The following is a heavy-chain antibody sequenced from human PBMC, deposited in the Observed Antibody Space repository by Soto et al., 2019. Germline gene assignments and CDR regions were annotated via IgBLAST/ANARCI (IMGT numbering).Heavy chain of an antibody. V-gene: IGHV3-7*01. CDR3: ARGDIVVVPAAMIHYYYMDV. CDR2: IKQDGSEK. J-gene: IGHJ6*03. D-gene: IGHD2-2*01. Sequence: PGGSLRLSCAASGVTFSSYWMSWVRQAPGKGLEWVANIKQDGSEKYYVDSVKGRFTISRDNAKNSLYLQMNSLRAEDTAVYYCARGDIVVVPAAMIHYYYMDVWGKGTTVTVSS. CDR1: GVTFSSYW.